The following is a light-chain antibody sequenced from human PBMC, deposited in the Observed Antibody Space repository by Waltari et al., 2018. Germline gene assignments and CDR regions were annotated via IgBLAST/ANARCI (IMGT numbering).Light chain of an antibody. CDR2: WAS. CDR3: QQYYSTPIG. Sequence: DIVMTQSPDSLAVSLGERATINCKSSQSVLYSSNNNNYLAWYQQKPGQPPKLLIYWASTRESGVPDRFSGSGSGTDFTLTISSLQAEDVAVYYCQQYYSTPIGFGQGTRLEIK. J-gene: IGKJ2*01. V-gene: IGKV4-1*01. CDR1: QSVLYSSNNNNY.